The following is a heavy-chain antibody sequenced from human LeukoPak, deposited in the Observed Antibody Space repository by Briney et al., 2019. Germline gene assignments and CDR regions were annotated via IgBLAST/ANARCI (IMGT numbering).Heavy chain of an antibody. D-gene: IGHD3-9*01. Sequence: SVKVSCKASGGTFSSCAISWVRQAPGQGLEWMGRIIPILGIANYAQKFQGRVTITADKSTSTAYMELSSLRSEDTAVYYCASRRRCFDYPYYYYGMDVWGQGTTVTVSS. CDR1: GGTFSSCA. CDR3: ASRRRCFDYPYYYYGMDV. CDR2: IIPILGIA. V-gene: IGHV1-69*04. J-gene: IGHJ6*02.